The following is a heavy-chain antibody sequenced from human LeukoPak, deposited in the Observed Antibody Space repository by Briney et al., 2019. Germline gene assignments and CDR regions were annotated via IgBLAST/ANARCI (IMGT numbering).Heavy chain of an antibody. V-gene: IGHV3-11*04. CDR2: ISSSGSYI. D-gene: IGHD3-10*01. Sequence: GGSLRLSCAASGFTLSDYYMSWIRQAPGKGLEWVSYISSSGSYIYYADSVKGRFTISRDNAKNSLYLQMNSLRAEDTAVYYCARGARVRGVNWFDPWGQGTLVTVSS. J-gene: IGHJ5*02. CDR1: GFTLSDYY. CDR3: ARGARVRGVNWFDP.